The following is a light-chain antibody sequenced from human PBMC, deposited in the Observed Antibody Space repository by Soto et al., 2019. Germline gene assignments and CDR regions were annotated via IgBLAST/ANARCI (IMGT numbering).Light chain of an antibody. J-gene: IGKJ2*01. CDR1: QRICNS. Sequence: DIQMTQSPSSLSASVGDRVTITFRASQRICNSLNWYQQKPGKAPDLLIYAASNLQSVVPSRFSGSGSGTDFTLTTSSLQLEDFATYYCQQSYSLPQRYTFGQGTNLEIK. CDR2: AAS. CDR3: QQSYSLPQRYT. V-gene: IGKV1-39*01.